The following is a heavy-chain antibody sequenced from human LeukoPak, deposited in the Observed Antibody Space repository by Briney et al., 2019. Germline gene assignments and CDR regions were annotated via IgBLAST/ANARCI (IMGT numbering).Heavy chain of an antibody. CDR2: IWFDGGEI. CDR3: ARDGNSLEYYFDY. J-gene: IGHJ4*02. D-gene: IGHD6-13*01. Sequence: GRSLRLSCAASGFTFSHYGMHWVRQAPGKGLEWVAVIWFDGGEIHYLDSVKGRFTISRDNSKNTLYLQMNSLRAEDTAVYYCARDGNSLEYYFDYWGQGTLVTVSS. CDR1: GFTFSHYG. V-gene: IGHV3-33*01.